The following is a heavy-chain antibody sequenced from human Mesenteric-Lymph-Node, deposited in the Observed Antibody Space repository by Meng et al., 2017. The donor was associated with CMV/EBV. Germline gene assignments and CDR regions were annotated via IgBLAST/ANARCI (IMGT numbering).Heavy chain of an antibody. Sequence: GESLKISCAASGFTYSTYWMTWVRQAPGKGLEWAAIINQDGSDKYYVDSVKGRFTISRDNAKNSLYLQMNSLRAEDTAVYYCARGGIVLRDYWGQGTLVTVSS. CDR3: ARGGIVLRDY. J-gene: IGHJ4*02. V-gene: IGHV3-7*01. CDR2: INQDGSDK. D-gene: IGHD2-8*02. CDR1: GFTYSTYW.